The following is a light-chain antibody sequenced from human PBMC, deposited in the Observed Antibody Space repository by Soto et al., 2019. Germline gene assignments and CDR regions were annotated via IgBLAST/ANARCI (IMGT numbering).Light chain of an antibody. V-gene: IGKV3-15*01. CDR3: QQCSWHPFTVT. CDR2: DAS. CDR1: QSVSSN. Sequence: EIVMTQSPATLSVSPGERATLSCRASQSVSSNLAWYQQQPGQAPRLLIYDASTSATGIPARFSGSGSGTECTLTSSSLQSEDSAVYYCQQCSWHPFTVTFGGGTKVEIK. J-gene: IGKJ4*01.